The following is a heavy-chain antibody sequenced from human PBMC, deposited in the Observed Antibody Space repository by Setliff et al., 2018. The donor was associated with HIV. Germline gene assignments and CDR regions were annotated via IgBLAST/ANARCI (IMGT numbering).Heavy chain of an antibody. Sequence: SETLSLTCAVSGASFVGDNHWSWIRQTPGRGLEWIAYFMYTDIHYVNYLNYRNPSLASRLSISVDKSKNQFSLTLSSVTAADTAVYYCARVRSDWYNVRPYYFDLWGQGTPVTV. CDR1: GASFVGDNH. CDR3: ARVRSDWYNVRPYYFDL. CDR2: IHYVNYLN. D-gene: IGHD6-19*01. V-gene: IGHV4-30-4*01. J-gene: IGHJ4*02.